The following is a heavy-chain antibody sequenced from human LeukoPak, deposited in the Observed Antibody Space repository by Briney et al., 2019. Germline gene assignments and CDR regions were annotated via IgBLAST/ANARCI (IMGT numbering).Heavy chain of an antibody. CDR2: INPHSGVT. CDR3: ARNYGSGDFDL. Sequence: GASVKVSCKASGYTFTGYYILWVRQAPGQGLECVGWINPHSGVTTYAQNFQGRVTMTRDTSISTAYLELSGLKSDDTAVYYCARNYGSGDFDLWGQGTLVTVSS. V-gene: IGHV1-2*02. J-gene: IGHJ4*02. D-gene: IGHD3-10*01. CDR1: GYTFTGYY.